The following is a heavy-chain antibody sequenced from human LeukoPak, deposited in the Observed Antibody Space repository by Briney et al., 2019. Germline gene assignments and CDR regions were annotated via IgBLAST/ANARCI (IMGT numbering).Heavy chain of an antibody. CDR3: ARFVGYCSSTSCYPKYYYFDY. J-gene: IGHJ4*02. CDR2: INHSGST. V-gene: IGHV4-34*01. CDR1: GGSFSGYY. Sequence: KPSETLSLTCAVYGGSFSGYYWSWIRQPPGKGLEWIGEINHSGSTNYNPSLKSRVTISVDTSKNQFSLKLSSVTAADTAVYYCARFVGYCSSTSCYPKYYYFDYWGQGTLVTVSS. D-gene: IGHD2-2*01.